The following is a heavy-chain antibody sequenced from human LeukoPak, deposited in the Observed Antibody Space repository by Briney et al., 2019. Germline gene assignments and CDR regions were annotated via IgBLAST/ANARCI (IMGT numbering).Heavy chain of an antibody. Sequence: SQTLSLTCAISGDSVSSNSAARNWIRQSPSRGLEWLGRTYYRSKWYNDYAVSVKSRITINPDTSKNQFSLQLNSVTPEDTAVYYCAREGIDYGAYYYYYGMDVWGQGTTVTVSS. D-gene: IGHD4-17*01. J-gene: IGHJ6*02. CDR1: GDSVSSNSAA. CDR2: TYYRSKWYN. V-gene: IGHV6-1*01. CDR3: AREGIDYGAYYYYYGMDV.